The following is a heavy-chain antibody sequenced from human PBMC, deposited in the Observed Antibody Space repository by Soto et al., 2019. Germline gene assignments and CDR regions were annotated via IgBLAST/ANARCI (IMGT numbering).Heavy chain of an antibody. J-gene: IGHJ5*02. Sequence: QVQLQESGPGLVKPSQTLSLTCSVSGDYIHVGGYYWTWIRQRPGKGLEWMGYIYYTGKTYYNPSLEIRLTMSVDRSKNQFSLRLTSVTAADTAVYFCGRDLTSNANCIGPWCQGTLVTVSS. V-gene: IGHV4-30-4*01. D-gene: IGHD2-2*01. CDR1: GDYIHVGGYY. CDR2: IYYTGKT. CDR3: GRDLTSNANCIGP.